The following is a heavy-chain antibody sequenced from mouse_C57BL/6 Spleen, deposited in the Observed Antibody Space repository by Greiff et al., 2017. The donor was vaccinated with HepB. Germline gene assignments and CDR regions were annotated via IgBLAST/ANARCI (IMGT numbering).Heavy chain of an antibody. J-gene: IGHJ2*01. D-gene: IGHD1-1*01. CDR2: IDPSDSYT. V-gene: IGHV1-59*01. Sequence: QVQLQQPGAELVRPGTSVKLSCKASGYTFTSYWMHWVKQRPGQGLEWIGVIDPSDSYTNYNQKFKGKATLTVDTSSSTAYMQLSSLTSEDSAVYYCARAPITTVVGDFDYWGQGTTLTVSS. CDR1: GYTFTSYW. CDR3: ARAPITTVVGDFDY.